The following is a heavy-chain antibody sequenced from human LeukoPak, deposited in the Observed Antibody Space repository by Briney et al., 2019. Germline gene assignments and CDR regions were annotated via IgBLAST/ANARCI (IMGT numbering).Heavy chain of an antibody. Sequence: GGSLRLSCAASGFTFSSYWMSWVRQAPGKGLEWVANIKQDGSEKYYVDSVKGRFTISRDNAKNSLYLQMNSLRAEDTAVYYCAREFVVGTHYYYYYMDVWGKGTTVTVSS. CDR2: IKQDGSEK. CDR3: AREFVVGTHYYYYYMDV. J-gene: IGHJ6*03. D-gene: IGHD6-19*01. CDR1: GFTFSSYW. V-gene: IGHV3-7*01.